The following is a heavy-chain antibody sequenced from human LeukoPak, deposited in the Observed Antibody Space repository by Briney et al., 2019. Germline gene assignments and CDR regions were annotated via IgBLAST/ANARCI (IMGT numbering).Heavy chain of an antibody. D-gene: IGHD3-3*01. J-gene: IGHJ4*02. CDR1: GFTFSTYA. Sequence: PGGSLRLSCAASGFTFSTYAIHWVRQAPGKGLEWVAVISFDGVNTFYADSVKGRFTISRDNSKNTLYLQMNSLRAEDTAVYYSAKLGSSGYYTYYFDYWGQGTLVTVSS. CDR3: AKLGSSGYYTYYFDY. CDR2: ISFDGVNT. V-gene: IGHV3-30*04.